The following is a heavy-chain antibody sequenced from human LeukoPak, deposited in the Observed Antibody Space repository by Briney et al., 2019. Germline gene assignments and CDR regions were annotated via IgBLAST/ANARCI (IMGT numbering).Heavy chain of an antibody. J-gene: IGHJ4*02. Sequence: GESLKISCKGFGFSFTSYWIGRVRQMPGKGLEWMGIIYPDDSDTRYSPSFQGQVTMSADKSVSTAYLQWSSLKTSDSAMYYCARLYYDASDYPDYWGQGTLVTVSS. CDR3: ARLYYDASDYPDY. V-gene: IGHV5-51*01. D-gene: IGHD3-16*01. CDR2: IYPDDSDT. CDR1: GFSFTSYW.